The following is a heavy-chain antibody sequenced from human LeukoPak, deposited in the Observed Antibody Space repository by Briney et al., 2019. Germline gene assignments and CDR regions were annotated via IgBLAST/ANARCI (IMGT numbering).Heavy chain of an antibody. CDR1: GGSISSSSYY. J-gene: IGHJ4*02. CDR3: ARVEMATIFDY. D-gene: IGHD5-24*01. V-gene: IGHV4-39*07. Sequence: SETLSLTCTVSGGSISSSSYYWGWIRQPPGKGLEWIGGIYYSGSTYYNPSLKSRVTISVDTSKNQFSLKLSSVTAADTAVYYCARVEMATIFDYWGQGTLVTVSS. CDR2: IYYSGST.